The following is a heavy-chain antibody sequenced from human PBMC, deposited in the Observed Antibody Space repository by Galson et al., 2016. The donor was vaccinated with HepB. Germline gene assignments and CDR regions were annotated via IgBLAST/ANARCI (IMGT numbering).Heavy chain of an antibody. CDR1: GFTFSSSW. D-gene: IGHD2-15*01. Sequence: SLRLSCAASGFTFSSSWMSWVRQAPGTGLEWVANIKHDGSEKYYGDSVKGRFTISRDNAKNSLSLQMNSLRAEDTAVYYCAREEDILVVVSAVQVGFDYWGQGTLVTVSS. V-gene: IGHV3-7*01. J-gene: IGHJ4*02. CDR3: AREEDILVVVSAVQVGFDY. CDR2: IKHDGSEK.